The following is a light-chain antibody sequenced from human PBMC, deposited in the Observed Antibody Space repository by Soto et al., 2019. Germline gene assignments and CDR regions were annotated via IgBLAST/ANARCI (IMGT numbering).Light chain of an antibody. Sequence: QSALTQPASVSGSPGQSITISCTGTSGDIGGYNYVTWYQQHPGQAPKLLIYEVNNRPSGVSNRFSASKSGNTASLTISGLQAEDEADYFCSSYTSTYIWVFGGGTKLTVL. CDR1: SGDIGGYNY. CDR2: EVN. J-gene: IGLJ3*02. V-gene: IGLV2-14*01. CDR3: SSYTSTYIWV.